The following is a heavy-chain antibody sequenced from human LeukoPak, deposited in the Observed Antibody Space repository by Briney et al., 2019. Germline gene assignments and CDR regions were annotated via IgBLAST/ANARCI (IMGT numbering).Heavy chain of an antibody. V-gene: IGHV3-33*01. CDR2: IWYDGSNK. Sequence: PGGSLRLSCAASGFTFSSYGMHWVRQAPGKGLEWVAVIWYDGSNKYYADSVKGRFTISRDNSKKTSYLQMNSLRAEDTAVYYCAREVADIVVVPAAVGAKAGYYYYGMDVWGKGTTVTVSS. J-gene: IGHJ6*04. CDR3: AREVADIVVVPAAVGAKAGYYYYGMDV. CDR1: GFTFSSYG. D-gene: IGHD2-2*01.